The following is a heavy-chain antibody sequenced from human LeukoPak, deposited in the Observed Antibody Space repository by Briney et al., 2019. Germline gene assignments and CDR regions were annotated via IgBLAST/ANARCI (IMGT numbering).Heavy chain of an antibody. J-gene: IGHJ5*02. CDR2: IYYSGST. CDR1: GGSISSYY. D-gene: IGHD5-18*01. V-gene: IGHV4-59*08. CDR3: ARRGGWSYGYWFDP. Sequence: PSETLSLTCTVSGGSISSYYWSWIRQPPGKGLEWIGYIYYSGSTNYNPSLKSRVTISVDTSKNQFSLKLSSVTAADTAVYYCARRGGWSYGYWFDPGGQGTLVTVSS.